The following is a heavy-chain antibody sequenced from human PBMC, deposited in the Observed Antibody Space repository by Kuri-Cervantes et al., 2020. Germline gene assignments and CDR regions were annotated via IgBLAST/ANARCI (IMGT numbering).Heavy chain of an antibody. D-gene: IGHD3-10*01. CDR2: INAGNGNT. J-gene: IGHJ6*02. CDR3: ARADYYGSGVDV. Sequence: AAVKVSCKASGYTFTSYAMHWVRQAPGQRLEWMGWINAGNGNTKYSQKFQGRVTITRDTSASTAYMELSSLRSEDTAVYYCARADYYGSGVDVWGQGTTVTVSS. V-gene: IGHV1-3*01. CDR1: GYTFTSYA.